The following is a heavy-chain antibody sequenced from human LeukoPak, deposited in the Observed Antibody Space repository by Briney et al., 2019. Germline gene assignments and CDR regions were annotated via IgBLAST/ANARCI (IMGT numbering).Heavy chain of an antibody. CDR2: IYYSGST. V-gene: IGHV4-59*08. J-gene: IGHJ4*02. Sequence: PSETPSLTCTVSGGSLSSYYWSWIRQPPGKGLEWIGYIYYSGSTNYNPSLKSRVTISVDTSKNQFSLKLSSVTAADTAVYYCARHEGRRRIDYWGQGTLVTVSS. CDR3: ARHEGRRRIDY. CDR1: GGSLSSYY.